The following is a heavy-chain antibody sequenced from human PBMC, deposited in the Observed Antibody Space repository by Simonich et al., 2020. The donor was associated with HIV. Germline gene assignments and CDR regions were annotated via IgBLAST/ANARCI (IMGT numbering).Heavy chain of an antibody. V-gene: IGHV4-34*01. CDR1: GGSFNGYY. CDR2: INHSGIT. J-gene: IGHJ4*02. Sequence: QVQLQQWGAGLLKPSETLSLTCAVYGGSFNGYYWSWIRQSPERGLQWIGEINHSGITNYNPSLRGRVTRSGDTSKNQFSLKMRSLIAADTAVYYCARGRSPPRTGVLDSWGQGTQVIVSS. CDR3: ARGRSPPRTGVLDS. D-gene: IGHD7-27*01.